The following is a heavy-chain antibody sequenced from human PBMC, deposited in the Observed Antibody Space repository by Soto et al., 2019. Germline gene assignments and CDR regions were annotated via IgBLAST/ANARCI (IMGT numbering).Heavy chain of an antibody. D-gene: IGHD3-22*01. CDR2: IYYAGTT. CDR3: TRLGGFYQALDS. CDR1: GGSLSGYY. V-gene: IGHV4-59*08. J-gene: IGHJ4*02. Sequence: PSETLSLTCSISGGSLSGYYLTWTRQPPGKGLEWIGYIYYAGTTTYNPSLKNRVTISLDTPKNHFSLKMDSVTAADTAVYYCTRLGGFYQALDSWGQGVLVTVSS.